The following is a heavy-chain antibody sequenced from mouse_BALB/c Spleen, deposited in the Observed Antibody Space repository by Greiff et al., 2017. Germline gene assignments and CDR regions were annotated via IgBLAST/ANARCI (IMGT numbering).Heavy chain of an antibody. CDR3: ARRANWDMGYAMDY. CDR1: GFTFSSFG. CDR2: ISSGSSTI. J-gene: IGHJ4*01. V-gene: IGHV5-17*02. D-gene: IGHD4-1*01. Sequence: EVKLEESGGGLVQPGGSRKLSCAASGFTFSSFGMHWVRQAPEKGLEWVAYISSGSSTIYYADTVKGRFTISRDNPKNTLFLQMTSLRSEDTAMYYCARRANWDMGYAMDYWGQGTSVTVSS.